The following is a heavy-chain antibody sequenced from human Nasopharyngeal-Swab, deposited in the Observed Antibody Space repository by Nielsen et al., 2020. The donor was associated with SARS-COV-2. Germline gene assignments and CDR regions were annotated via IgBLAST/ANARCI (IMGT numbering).Heavy chain of an antibody. CDR3: TRCGGSCYTGKDY. V-gene: IGHV3-73*01. D-gene: IGHD2-15*01. CDR2: VRSKGNSYAT. J-gene: IGHJ4*02. Sequence: GGSLRLSCAASGFTFSDSAIHWVRKASGKGLEWVGRVRSKGNSYATAYAASVKGRFTIPRDDSKNTAYLQMNSLITEDTAVYYCTRCGGSCYTGKDYWGQGTLVTVSS. CDR1: GFTFSDSA.